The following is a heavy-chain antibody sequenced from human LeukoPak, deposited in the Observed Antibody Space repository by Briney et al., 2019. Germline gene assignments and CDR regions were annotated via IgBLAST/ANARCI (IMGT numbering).Heavy chain of an antibody. CDR3: AREEMNYDFWSGSKTPFDY. Sequence: GGSLRLSCAASGFTFSSYSMSWVRQAPGKGLEWVANINQDGSEKYYVDSVKGRFTISRDNAKNSLYLQMNSLRAEDTAVYYCAREEMNYDFWSGSKTPFDYWGQGTLVTVSS. V-gene: IGHV3-7*01. CDR1: GFTFSSYS. D-gene: IGHD3-3*01. J-gene: IGHJ4*02. CDR2: INQDGSEK.